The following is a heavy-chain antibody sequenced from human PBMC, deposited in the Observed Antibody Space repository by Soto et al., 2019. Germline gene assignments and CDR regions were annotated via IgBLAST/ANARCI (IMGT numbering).Heavy chain of an antibody. V-gene: IGHV4-34*01. CDR2: INHSGST. CDR1: GGSFSGYY. J-gene: IGHJ6*02. Sequence: SETLSLTCAVYGGSFSGYYWSWIRQPPGKGLEWIGEINHSGSTNYNPSHKSRVTISVDTSKNQFSLKLSSVTAADTAVYYCARGREKYSNYVREYYGMDVWGQGTTVTVSS. CDR3: ARGREKYSNYVREYYGMDV. D-gene: IGHD4-4*01.